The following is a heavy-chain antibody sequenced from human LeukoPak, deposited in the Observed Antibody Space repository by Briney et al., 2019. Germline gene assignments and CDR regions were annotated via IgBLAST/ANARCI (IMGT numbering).Heavy chain of an antibody. Sequence: PGGSLRLSCAASGFTFSSYSMNWVRQAPGKGLEWIGYIYYSGSTYYNPSLKSRVTISVDTSKNQFSLKLSSVTAADTAVYYCARYIAAGTTTISQYDFWSGYYNYYYYYGMDVWGQGTTVTVSS. V-gene: IGHV4-59*12. J-gene: IGHJ6*02. CDR1: GFTFSSYS. CDR2: IYYSGST. CDR3: ARYIAAGTTTISQYDFWSGYYNYYYYYGMDV. D-gene: IGHD3-3*01.